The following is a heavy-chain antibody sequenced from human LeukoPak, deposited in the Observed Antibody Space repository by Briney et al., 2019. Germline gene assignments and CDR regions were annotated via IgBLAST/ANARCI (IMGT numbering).Heavy chain of an antibody. CDR2: ITTGGGST. D-gene: IGHD6-25*01. J-gene: IGHJ4*02. CDR1: GFTFSNYA. V-gene: IGHV3-23*01. CDR3: AVRLARPGFDY. Sequence: GGSLRLSCAASGFTFSNYAMSWVRQAPGKGLEWVSAITTGGGSTFYADSVKGRFTISRDNSKNTLYLQMNSLRAEDTAVYYCAVRLARPGFDYWGQGTLVTVSS.